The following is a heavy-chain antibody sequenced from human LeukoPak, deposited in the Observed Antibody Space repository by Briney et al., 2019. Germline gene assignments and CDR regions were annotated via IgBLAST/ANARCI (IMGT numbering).Heavy chain of an antibody. V-gene: IGHV4-30-2*01. J-gene: IGHJ4*02. CDR1: GGSISSGGYS. CDR2: IYHSGST. D-gene: IGHD3-10*01. CDR3: ARGLFYGSGSYYFDY. Sequence: SQTLSLTCAVSGGSISSGGYSWSWIRQPPGKGLEWIGYIYHSGSTYYNPSFKSRVTISVDRSKNQFSLKLSSVTAADTAVYYCARGLFYGSGSYYFDYWGQGTLVTVSS.